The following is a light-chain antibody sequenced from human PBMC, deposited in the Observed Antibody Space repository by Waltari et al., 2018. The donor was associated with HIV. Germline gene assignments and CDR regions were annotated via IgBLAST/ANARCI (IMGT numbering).Light chain of an antibody. V-gene: IGLV1-47*01. CDR3: AAWEDSLWV. CDR2: RNK. CDR1: SSNIGSNY. Sequence: QSVLTQPPSASGTPGQRVTISCSGSSSNIGSNYVFWYQQLPGTAPKLLIYRNKDRPSGVPDRFSGSKSGTAASLAISGLRSDDEADYYCAAWEDSLWVFGGGTKLTV. J-gene: IGLJ3*02.